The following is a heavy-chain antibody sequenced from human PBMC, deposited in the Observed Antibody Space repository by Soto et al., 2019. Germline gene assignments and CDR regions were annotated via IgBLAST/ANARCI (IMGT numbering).Heavy chain of an antibody. Sequence: QVQLVQSGAEVKKPGSSVKVSCKASGGTFSSYAISWVRQAPGQGLEWMGGIIPIFGTANYAQKFQGRVTITADESTSTAYMERSSLRSEDTAVYYCARDEAGREREWGLGYWGQGTLVTVSS. D-gene: IGHD6-13*01. CDR1: GGTFSSYA. V-gene: IGHV1-69*12. CDR3: ARDEAGREREWGLGY. CDR2: IIPIFGTA. J-gene: IGHJ4*02.